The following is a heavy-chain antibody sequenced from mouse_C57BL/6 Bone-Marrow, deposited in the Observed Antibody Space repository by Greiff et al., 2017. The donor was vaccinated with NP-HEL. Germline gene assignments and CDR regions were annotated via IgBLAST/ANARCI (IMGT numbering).Heavy chain of an antibody. J-gene: IGHJ1*03. Sequence: VQLQQSGAELVRPGASVKLSCKASGYTFTDYYINWVKQRPGQGLEWIARIYPGSGTTYYNEKFKGKATLTAEKSSSTAYMQLSSLTSEDSAVYFCARRATNWYFDVWGTGTTVTVSS. CDR3: ARRATNWYFDV. CDR1: GYTFTDYY. CDR2: IYPGSGTT. V-gene: IGHV1-76*01. D-gene: IGHD3-1*01.